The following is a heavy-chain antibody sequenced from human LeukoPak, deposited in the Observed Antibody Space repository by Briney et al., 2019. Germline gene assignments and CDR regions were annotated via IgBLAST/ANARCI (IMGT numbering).Heavy chain of an antibody. V-gene: IGHV4-59*01. CDR2: IYYSGST. D-gene: IGHD1-26*01. CDR3: ARVRRGSYQIYFDY. CDR1: GGSISSYY. Sequence: PSETLSLTCTVSGGSISSYYWSWIRQPPGKGLEWIGYIYYSGSTNYNPSLKSRVTISVDTSNNQFSLKLSSVTAADTAVYYCARVRRGSYQIYFDYWGQGTLVTVSS. J-gene: IGHJ4*02.